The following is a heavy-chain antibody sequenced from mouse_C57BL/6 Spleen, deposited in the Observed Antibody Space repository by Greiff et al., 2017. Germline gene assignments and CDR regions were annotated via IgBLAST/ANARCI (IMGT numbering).Heavy chain of an antibody. J-gene: IGHJ3*01. V-gene: IGHV14-4*01. D-gene: IGHD1-1*01. CDR3: TRTYYYGSSPWFAY. CDR2: IDPENGDT. CDR1: GFNIKDDY. Sequence: EVKLVESGAELVRPGASVKLSCTASGFNIKDDYMHWVKQRPEQGLEWIGWIDPENGDTEYASKFQGKATITADTSSNTACLQLSSLTSEDTAVYYCTRTYYYGSSPWFAYWGQGTLVTVSA.